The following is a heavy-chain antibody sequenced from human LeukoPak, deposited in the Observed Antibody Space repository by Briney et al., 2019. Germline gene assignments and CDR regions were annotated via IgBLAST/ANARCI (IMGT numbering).Heavy chain of an antibody. Sequence: ASVKVSCKASGYTFTSYDINWVRQATGQGLEWMGWMNPNSGNTGYAQKFQGRVTMTTDTSTSTAYMELRSLRSDDTAVYYCARGLQENLAWLQAFSAFDFWGQGTMVTVSS. CDR3: ARGLQENLAWLQAFSAFDF. D-gene: IGHD6-19*01. J-gene: IGHJ3*01. CDR2: MNPNSGNT. CDR1: GYTFTSYD. V-gene: IGHV1-8*01.